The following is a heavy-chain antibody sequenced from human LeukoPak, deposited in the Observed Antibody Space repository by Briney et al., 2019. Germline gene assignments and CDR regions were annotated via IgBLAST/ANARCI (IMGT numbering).Heavy chain of an antibody. Sequence: GKSLRLSCAASGFTFSSYAMHWVRQAPGKGLEWVAVISYDGSNKYYADSVKGRFTISRDNSKNTLYLQMNSLRAEDTAVYYCARGPIIFVVVPAAPDYWGQGTLVTVSS. D-gene: IGHD2-2*01. V-gene: IGHV3-30-3*01. CDR2: ISYDGSNK. J-gene: IGHJ4*02. CDR3: ARGPIIFVVVPAAPDY. CDR1: GFTFSSYA.